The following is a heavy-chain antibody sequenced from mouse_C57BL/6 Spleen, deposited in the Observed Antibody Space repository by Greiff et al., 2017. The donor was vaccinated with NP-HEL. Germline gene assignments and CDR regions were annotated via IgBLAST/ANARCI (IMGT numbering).Heavy chain of an antibody. J-gene: IGHJ2*01. CDR1: GYTFTSYW. D-gene: IGHD1-1*01. V-gene: IGHV1-50*01. CDR2: IDPSDSYT. CDR3: ARSTTVAHFDY. Sequence: VQLQQPGAELVKPGASVKLSCKASGYTFTSYWMQWVKQRPGQGLEWIGEIDPSDSYTNYNQKFKGKATLTVDTSSSTAYMQLSSLTSEDSAVYYCARSTTVAHFDYWGQGTTLTVSS.